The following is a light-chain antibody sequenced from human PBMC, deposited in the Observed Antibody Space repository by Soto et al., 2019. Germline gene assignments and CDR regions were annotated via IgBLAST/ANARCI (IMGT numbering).Light chain of an antibody. CDR1: QSISGY. CDR2: AAS. Sequence: DIQMTQSPSSLSASVEDRVTITCRASQSISGYLSWYYQRPGEAPKLLISAASTLQSGVPSRFSGSGSGTDLTLTISRLQPEDSATYYCRQSYTVPYTFGQGTKLEVK. J-gene: IGKJ2*01. CDR3: RQSYTVPYT. V-gene: IGKV1-39*01.